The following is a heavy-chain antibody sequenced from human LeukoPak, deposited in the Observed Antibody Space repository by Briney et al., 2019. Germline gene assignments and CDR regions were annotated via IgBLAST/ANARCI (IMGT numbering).Heavy chain of an antibody. CDR2: IYYSGST. D-gene: IGHD3-22*01. V-gene: IGHV4-59*01. CDR1: GGSISSYY. CDR3: ARYALDDYDNSGYYLDY. Sequence: SETLSLTCTVSGGSISSYYWSWIRQPPGKGLEWIGYIYYSGSTNYNPSLKSRVTISVDTSKNQFSLKLSSVSAAVTDVYYCARYALDDYDNSGYYLDYWGQGTLVTVSS. J-gene: IGHJ4*02.